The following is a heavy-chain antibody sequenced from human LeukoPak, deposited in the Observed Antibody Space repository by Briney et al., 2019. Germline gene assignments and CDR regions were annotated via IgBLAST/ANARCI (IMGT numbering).Heavy chain of an antibody. CDR2: MIGSRGST. Sequence: GGSLRLSCAASGFTFSSYAMSWVRQAPGKGLEWVSAMIGSRGSTYYADSVKGRFTISRDNSKNTLYLQMNSLRAEDTAVYYCAKGAYCSSASCYRFPAYYYYYMDVWGKGTTVTVSS. CDR1: GFTFSSYA. CDR3: AKGAYCSSASCYRFPAYYYYYMDV. D-gene: IGHD2-2*01. V-gene: IGHV3-23*01. J-gene: IGHJ6*03.